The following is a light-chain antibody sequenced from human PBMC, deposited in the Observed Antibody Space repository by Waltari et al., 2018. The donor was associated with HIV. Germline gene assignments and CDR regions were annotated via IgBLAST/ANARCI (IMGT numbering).Light chain of an antibody. CDR3: QQCHGFPPT. CDR1: QDIVTS. V-gene: IGKV1-12*01. CDR2: RTS. Sequence: DIQMTQSPSSVAASVGDRITITCRASQDIVTSLAWYQQKPGKAPLVLIYRTSSLQSGVPSTLSASGFGTNFTLTISSLQPEDFATYYCQQCHGFPPTFGGGTKV. J-gene: IGKJ4*01.